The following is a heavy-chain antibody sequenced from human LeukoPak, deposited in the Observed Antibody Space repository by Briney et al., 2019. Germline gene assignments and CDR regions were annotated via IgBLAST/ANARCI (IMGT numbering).Heavy chain of an antibody. CDR1: GGTFSSYA. V-gene: IGHV1-69*13. CDR3: ARDLGDVDWFDP. Sequence: ASVKVSCKASGGTFSSYAISWVRQAPGQGLEWMGGIIPIFGTANYAQKFQGRVTITADESTSTAYMELSSLRSEDTAVYYCARDLGDVDWFDPGGQGTLVTVSS. CDR2: IIPIFGTA. D-gene: IGHD3-16*01. J-gene: IGHJ5*02.